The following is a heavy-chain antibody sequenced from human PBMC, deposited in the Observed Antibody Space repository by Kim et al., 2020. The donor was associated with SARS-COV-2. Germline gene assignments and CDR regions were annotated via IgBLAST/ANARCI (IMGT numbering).Heavy chain of an antibody. J-gene: IGHJ4*02. CDR2: ISYDGSNK. Sequence: GGSLRLSCAASGFTFSSYGMHWVRQAPGKGLEWVAVISYDGSNKYYADSVKGRFTISRDNSKNTLYLQMNSLRAEDTAVYYCAKDGLYYGSGIGSYFDYWGQGTLVTVSS. V-gene: IGHV3-30*18. CDR1: GFTFSSYG. D-gene: IGHD3-10*01. CDR3: AKDGLYYGSGIGSYFDY.